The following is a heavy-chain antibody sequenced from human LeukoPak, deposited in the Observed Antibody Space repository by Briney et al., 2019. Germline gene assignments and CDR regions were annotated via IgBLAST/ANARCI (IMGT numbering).Heavy chain of an antibody. CDR3: ARDYYDSSGYYWFDP. V-gene: IGHV3-74*01. D-gene: IGHD3-22*01. Sequence: GGSLRLSCAASGFTFSSYWMHWVRQAPGKGLVWVSRINSDGCSTSYADSVKGRFTISRDNAKNTLYLQMNSLRAEDTAVYYCARDYYDSSGYYWFDPWGQGTLVTVSS. CDR1: GFTFSSYW. CDR2: INSDGCST. J-gene: IGHJ5*02.